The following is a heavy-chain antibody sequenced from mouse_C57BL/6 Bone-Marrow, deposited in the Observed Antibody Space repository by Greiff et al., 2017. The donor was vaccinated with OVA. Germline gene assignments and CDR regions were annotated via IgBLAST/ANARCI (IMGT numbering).Heavy chain of an antibody. V-gene: IGHV5-6*02. J-gene: IGHJ2*01. CDR1: GFTFSSYG. CDR3: ARRPYDYVDY. Sequence: DVMLVESGGDLVKPGGSLKLSCAASGFTFSSYGMSWVRQTPDTRLEWVATISSGGSYTYYPDSVKGRFTISRDNAKNTLYLQMSSLKSEDTAMYYCARRPYDYVDYWGQGTTLTVSS. D-gene: IGHD2-3*01. CDR2: ISSGGSYT.